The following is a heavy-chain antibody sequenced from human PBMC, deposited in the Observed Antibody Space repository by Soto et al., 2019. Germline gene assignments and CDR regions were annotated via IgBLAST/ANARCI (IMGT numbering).Heavy chain of an antibody. CDR3: ARDRTSYSSSWYDRPAMQHRYNCFDP. CDR2: INPSGGST. CDR1: GYTFTSHY. D-gene: IGHD6-13*01. V-gene: IGHV1-46*01. Sequence: ASVKVSCKASGYTFTSHYMHWVRQAPGQGLEWMGIINPSGGSTSYAQKFQGRVTMTRDTSTSTVYMELSSLRSEDTAVYYCARDRTSYSSSWYDRPAMQHRYNCFDPWGQGTLVPVSS. J-gene: IGHJ5*02.